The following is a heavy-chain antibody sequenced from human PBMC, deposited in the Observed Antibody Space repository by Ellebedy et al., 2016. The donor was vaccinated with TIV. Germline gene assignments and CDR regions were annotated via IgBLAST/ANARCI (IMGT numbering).Heavy chain of an antibody. CDR3: ASGSIYYYYGMDV. Sequence: SETLSLXXTVSGGSISSSSYYWGWIRQPPGKGLEWIGSIYYSGSTYYNPSLKSRVTISVDTSKNQFSLKLSPVTAADTAVYYCASGSIYYYYGMDVWGQGTTVTVSS. J-gene: IGHJ6*02. CDR2: IYYSGST. D-gene: IGHD2-15*01. V-gene: IGHV4-39*01. CDR1: GGSISSSSYY.